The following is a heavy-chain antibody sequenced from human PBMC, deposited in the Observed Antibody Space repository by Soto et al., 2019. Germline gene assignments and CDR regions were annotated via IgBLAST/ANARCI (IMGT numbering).Heavy chain of an antibody. D-gene: IGHD1-20*01. V-gene: IGHV3-30-3*01. CDR2: ISYDGSNK. CDR1: GFTFSSYA. J-gene: IGHJ6*02. CDR3: AREREGYNWKYYYGMDV. Sequence: QVQLVESGGGVVQPGRSLRLSCAASGFTFSSYAMHWVRQAPGKGLEWVAVISYDGSNKYYADSVKGRFTISRDNSKNTLYLQMNSLRAEDTAVYYYAREREGYNWKYYYGMDVWGQGTTVTVSS.